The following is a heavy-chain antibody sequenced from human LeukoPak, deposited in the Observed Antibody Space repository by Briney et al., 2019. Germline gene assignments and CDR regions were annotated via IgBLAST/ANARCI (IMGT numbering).Heavy chain of an antibody. CDR1: GYSISSGYY. Sequence: SEILSLTCTVSGYSISSGYYWGWIRQSPGNGLEWIGSIYHGGSTYYNPSLRSRVIVSVDTSKNHFSLKMSSVTAADTAVYYCARDLASCAGDCYSDGFDYWGQGTLVTVSS. D-gene: IGHD2-21*02. CDR3: ARDLASCAGDCYSDGFDY. CDR2: IYHGGST. V-gene: IGHV4-38-2*02. J-gene: IGHJ4*02.